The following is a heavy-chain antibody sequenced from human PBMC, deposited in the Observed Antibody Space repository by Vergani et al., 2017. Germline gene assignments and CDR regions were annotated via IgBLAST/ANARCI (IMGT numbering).Heavy chain of an antibody. CDR3: AKESGSYYCFDS. V-gene: IGHV3-30-3*01. CDR1: GFTFDDYA. J-gene: IGHJ4*02. Sequence: QVQLVESGGGLVQPGRSLRLSCAASGFTFDDYAMHWVRQAPGKGLEWVAVISSDGSNKYYADSVRGRFTISRDNSKNTLYLQMNSLRAEDTAVYYCAKESGSYYCFDSWGQGTLVTVSS. CDR2: ISSDGSNK. D-gene: IGHD1-26*01.